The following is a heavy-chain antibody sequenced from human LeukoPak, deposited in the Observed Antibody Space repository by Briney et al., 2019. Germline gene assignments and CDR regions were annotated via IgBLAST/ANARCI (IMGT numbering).Heavy chain of an antibody. J-gene: IGHJ5*02. CDR1: GFIFSQYS. D-gene: IGHD5-12*01. V-gene: IGHV3-48*01. Sequence: GGSLRLSCAASGFIFSQYSMNWVRQAPGKGLEWVSHIRSSSETFYADSVKGRFTISRDNARNLLYLQMNNLRGEDTAIYYCARDAGNSGYGCDLWGQGTLVTVSS. CDR2: IRSSSET. CDR3: ARDAGNSGYGCDL.